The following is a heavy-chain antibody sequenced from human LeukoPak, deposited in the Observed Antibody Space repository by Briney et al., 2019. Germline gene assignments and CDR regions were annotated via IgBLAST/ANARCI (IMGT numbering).Heavy chain of an antibody. CDR2: ISDNEGTT. J-gene: IGHJ4*02. V-gene: IGHV3-23*01. CDR1: GFAFNYYA. Sequence: GRTLRLSCAASGFAFNYYAMSWVRQAPGKGLEWVSGISDNEGTTYYTESVKGRFTISRDNTKNTVYLQMNNLRADDTAVYFCARHDSFIPYWGQGTLVTVSS. D-gene: IGHD5-18*01. CDR3: ARHDSFIPY.